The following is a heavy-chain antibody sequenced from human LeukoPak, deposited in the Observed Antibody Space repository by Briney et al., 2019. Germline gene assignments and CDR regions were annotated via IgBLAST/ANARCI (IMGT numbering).Heavy chain of an antibody. D-gene: IGHD1-26*01. Sequence: ASVKVSCKASGFTFTSSAVQWVRQARGQRLEWIGWIVVGSGNTNYAQKFQERVTITRDMSTSTAYMELSGLRSEDTVVYYCAAIVGATGGWFDPWGQGTLVTVSS. CDR3: AAIVGATGGWFDP. CDR1: GFTFTSSA. J-gene: IGHJ5*02. V-gene: IGHV1-58*01. CDR2: IVVGSGNT.